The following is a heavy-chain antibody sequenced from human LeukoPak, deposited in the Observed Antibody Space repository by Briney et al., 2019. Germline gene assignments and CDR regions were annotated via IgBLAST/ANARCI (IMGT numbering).Heavy chain of an antibody. D-gene: IGHD3-22*01. CDR1: GFTFSHYS. Sequence: GGSLRLSCVASGFTFSHYSLHWVRQAPGKGLEWVTLILYDGSKKYYTDSVRGRFTISRDDSKNTLYLQIDSLRAEDTAVYYCAREEDYYDSSGYSSYFDYWGQGTLVTVSS. V-gene: IGHV3-30-3*01. CDR3: AREEDYYDSSGYSSYFDY. J-gene: IGHJ4*02. CDR2: ILYDGSKK.